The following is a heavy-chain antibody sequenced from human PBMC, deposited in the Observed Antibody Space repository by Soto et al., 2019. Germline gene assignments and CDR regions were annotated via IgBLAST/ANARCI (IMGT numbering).Heavy chain of an antibody. CDR2: IYHSGST. D-gene: IGHD4-17*01. CDR1: GGSISSGGYS. V-gene: IGHV4-30-2*01. CDR3: ARGTLRWYPRNDYYYYYGMDV. Sequence: SETLSLTCAVSGGSISSGGYSWSWIRQPPGKGLEWIGYIYHSGSTYYNPSLKSRVTISVDTSKNQFSLKLSSVTAADTAVYYCARGTLRWYPRNDYYYYYGMDVWGQGTTVTVSS. J-gene: IGHJ6*02.